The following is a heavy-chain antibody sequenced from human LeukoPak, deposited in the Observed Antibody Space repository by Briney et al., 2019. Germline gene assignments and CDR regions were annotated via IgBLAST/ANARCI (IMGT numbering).Heavy chain of an antibody. D-gene: IGHD2-2*01. CDR2: IYSGGNT. V-gene: IGHV3-53*01. J-gene: IGHJ4*02. CDR1: GFTVSSSY. Sequence: GGSLRLSCAASGFTVSSSYMTWVRQAPGKGLEWVSIIYSGGNTYYADSVKGRFTISRDNSKNTLFLQMNNLRAEDTAVYYCARDRGYCTTSTCYTGGFDYWGQGTLVTVSS. CDR3: ARDRGYCTTSTCYTGGFDY.